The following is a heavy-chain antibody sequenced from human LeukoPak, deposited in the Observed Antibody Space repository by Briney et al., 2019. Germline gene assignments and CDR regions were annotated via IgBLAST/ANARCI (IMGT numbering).Heavy chain of an antibody. CDR3: ARDGPRYSSGWSNYYYYYGMDV. J-gene: IGHJ6*02. CDR1: GFTFDDYG. D-gene: IGHD6-19*01. CDR2: INWNGGST. V-gene: IGHV3-20*01. Sequence: PGGSLRLSCAASGFTFDDYGMSWVRQAPGKGLEWVSGINWNGGSTGYADSVKGRFTISRDNAKNSLYLQMNSLRAEDTALYHCARDGPRYSSGWSNYYYYYGMDVWGQGTTVTVSS.